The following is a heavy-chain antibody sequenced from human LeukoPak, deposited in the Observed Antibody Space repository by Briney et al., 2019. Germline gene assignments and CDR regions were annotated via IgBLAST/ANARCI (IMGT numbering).Heavy chain of an antibody. Sequence: SQTLSLTCAISGDSVSSNSVTWNWIRQSPSRGLEWLGRTYYRSTWYNDYAASVRGRITVNPDTSKNQFSLHLNSVTPEDTAVYYCARRLTQYDCFDPWGQGILVTVSS. CDR1: GDSVSSNSVT. V-gene: IGHV6-1*01. D-gene: IGHD2-2*01. CDR2: TYYRSTWYN. J-gene: IGHJ5*02. CDR3: ARRLTQYDCFDP.